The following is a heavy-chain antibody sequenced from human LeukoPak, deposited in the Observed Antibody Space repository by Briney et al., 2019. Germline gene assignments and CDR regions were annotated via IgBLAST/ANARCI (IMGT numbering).Heavy chain of an antibody. CDR3: ARDRYVAAAGTLDY. D-gene: IGHD6-13*01. J-gene: IGHJ4*02. Sequence: GGSLRLSCVASGFTFANYGMHWVRQAPGKGLEWVAFIRSDESNEYYAGSVKGRFTISRDNSKNTLYLQMNSLRAEDTAVYYCARDRYVAAAGTLDYWGQGTLVTVSS. CDR2: IRSDESNE. V-gene: IGHV3-30*02. CDR1: GFTFANYG.